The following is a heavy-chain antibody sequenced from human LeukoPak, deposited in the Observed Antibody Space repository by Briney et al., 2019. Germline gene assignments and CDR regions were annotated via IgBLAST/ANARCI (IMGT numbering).Heavy chain of an antibody. CDR1: GGTFSSYA. CDR3: ARESTGYYDSSGYYYGPVY. CDR2: IIPIFGTA. V-gene: IGHV1-69*01. D-gene: IGHD3-22*01. J-gene: IGHJ4*02. Sequence: SVKVSCKASGGTFSSYAISWVRQAPGQGLEWMGGIIPIFGTANYAQKFQGRVTITADESTSTAYMELSNLRSEDTAVYYCARESTGYYDSSGYYYGPVYWGQGTLVTVSS.